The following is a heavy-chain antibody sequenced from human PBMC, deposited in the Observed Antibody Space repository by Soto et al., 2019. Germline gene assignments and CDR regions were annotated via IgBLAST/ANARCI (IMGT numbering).Heavy chain of an antibody. CDR1: GFTFSSYA. V-gene: IGHV3-23*01. Sequence: GGSLRLSCAASGFTFSSYAMSWVRQAPGKGLEWVSAISGSGGSTYYADSVKGRFTISRGNSKNTLYLQMNSLRAEDTAVYYCAKVLGIAAAGDLYYYYYGMDVWGQGTTVTVSS. D-gene: IGHD6-13*01. CDR2: ISGSGGST. J-gene: IGHJ6*02. CDR3: AKVLGIAAAGDLYYYYYGMDV.